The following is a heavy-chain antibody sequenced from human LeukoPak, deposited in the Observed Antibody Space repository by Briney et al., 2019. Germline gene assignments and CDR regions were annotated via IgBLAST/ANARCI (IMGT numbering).Heavy chain of an antibody. Sequence: GASVKVSCKASGYTFTNYHIYWVRRAPGQGLEWMGIISPSGGSTSSAQKFQGRVTMTRDTSTSTVYMELSSLRFDDTAVYYCARDRNCGGDCSEGAFDIWGQGTMVTVSS. J-gene: IGHJ3*02. CDR1: GYTFTNYH. D-gene: IGHD2-21*02. V-gene: IGHV1-46*01. CDR2: ISPSGGST. CDR3: ARDRNCGGDCSEGAFDI.